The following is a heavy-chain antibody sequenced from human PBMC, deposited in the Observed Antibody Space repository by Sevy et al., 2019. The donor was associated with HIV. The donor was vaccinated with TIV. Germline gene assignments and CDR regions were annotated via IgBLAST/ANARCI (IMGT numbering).Heavy chain of an antibody. J-gene: IGHJ4*02. Sequence: GESLKISCAASGLTFSSHAMHWVRQAPGKGLEWVAVISSAGSNKYYADSVKGRFNISRDNTKNTLYLQMNSLRPEDTAVYYCTRDAGYSIAWSPSDYWGQGTLVTVSS. V-gene: IGHV3-30-3*01. CDR3: TRDAGYSIAWSPSDY. CDR1: GLTFSSHA. CDR2: ISSAGSNK. D-gene: IGHD6-19*01.